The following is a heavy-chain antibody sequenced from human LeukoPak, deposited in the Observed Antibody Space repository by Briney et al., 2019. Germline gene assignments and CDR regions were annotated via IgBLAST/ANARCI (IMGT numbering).Heavy chain of an antibody. D-gene: IGHD2-2*01. CDR1: GFTFSSYW. CDR3: ARVAVVPAAYFDY. V-gene: IGHV3-74*01. Sequence: PGESLRLSCAASGFTFSSYWMHWVRQAPGKGLVWVSRINSDGSSTIYADSVKGRFTISRDNAKNTLYLQMNSLRAEDTAVYYCARVAVVPAAYFDYWGQGTLVTVSS. CDR2: INSDGSST. J-gene: IGHJ4*02.